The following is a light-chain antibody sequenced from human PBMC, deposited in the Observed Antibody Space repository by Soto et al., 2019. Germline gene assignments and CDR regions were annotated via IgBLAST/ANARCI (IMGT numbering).Light chain of an antibody. V-gene: IGLV2-14*01. CDR3: NSNTIISATFV. Sequence: QSVLTQPASVSGTPGQSITISCSGTSSDVGGYSYVPWYQRHPGKAPKLICYEGSDRPSGVSRRCSGSKSGNTASLTISGLQAEDEADYYCNSNTIISATFVFGAGTKVTVL. CDR1: SSDVGGYSY. J-gene: IGLJ1*01. CDR2: EGS.